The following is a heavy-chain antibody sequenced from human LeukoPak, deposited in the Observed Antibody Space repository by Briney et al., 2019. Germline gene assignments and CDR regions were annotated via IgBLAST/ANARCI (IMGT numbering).Heavy chain of an antibody. Sequence: RASETLSLTCSVSGGSINNSPYYWGWIRQPPGKALEWIGSIYYGGNTYYNPSLKTRVTISLDTSTNQFSLQLTSVTAVADTATYYCARANSLVRGIINTYLYMDVWGKGTTVIISS. J-gene: IGHJ6*03. CDR1: GGSINNSPYY. CDR3: ARANSLVRGIINTYLYMDV. V-gene: IGHV4-39*01. D-gene: IGHD3-10*01. CDR2: IYYGGNT.